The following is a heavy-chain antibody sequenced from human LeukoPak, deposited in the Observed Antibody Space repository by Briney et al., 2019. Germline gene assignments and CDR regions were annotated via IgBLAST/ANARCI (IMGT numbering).Heavy chain of an antibody. CDR1: GFTFSDHY. CDR2: IRYDGSNK. V-gene: IGHV3-30*02. J-gene: IGHJ4*02. Sequence: GGSLRLSCAASGFTFSDHYMDWVRQAPGKGLEWVAFIRYDGSNKYYADSVKGRFTISRDNAKNSLYLQMNSLRAEDTALYYCARVGVVVASHGDFDYWGQGTLVTVSS. D-gene: IGHD2-21*01. CDR3: ARVGVVVASHGDFDY.